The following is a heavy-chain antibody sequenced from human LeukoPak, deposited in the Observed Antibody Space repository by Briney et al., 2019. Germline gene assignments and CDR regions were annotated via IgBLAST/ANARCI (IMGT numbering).Heavy chain of an antibody. D-gene: IGHD6-19*01. V-gene: IGHV3-33*01. Sequence: GGSLRLSCAASGFTFSSYGMHWVRQAPGKGLEWVAVIWYDGSNKYYADSVKGRFTISRDNSKNTLYLQMNSLRAEDTAVYYCARDLSIAVPWFGPWGQGTLVTVSS. J-gene: IGHJ5*02. CDR3: ARDLSIAVPWFGP. CDR2: IWYDGSNK. CDR1: GFTFSSYG.